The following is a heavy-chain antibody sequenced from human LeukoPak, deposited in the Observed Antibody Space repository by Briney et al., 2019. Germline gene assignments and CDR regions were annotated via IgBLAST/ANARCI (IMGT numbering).Heavy chain of an antibody. V-gene: IGHV4-39*01. D-gene: IGHD3-9*01. CDR2: ISVVMNT. CDR1: GVSINSNNIH. CDR3: ARYRPYDTVTGSTPEGYFLH. J-gene: IGHJ1*01. Sequence: SETLSLTCTVSGVSINSNNIHWGWVRQPPGRGLEWGGTISVVMNTYYNPSLDSRVTISADTSKNLLSLNLRSVTAADTALYYCARYRPYDTVTGSTPEGYFLHWGHGTLVTVSS.